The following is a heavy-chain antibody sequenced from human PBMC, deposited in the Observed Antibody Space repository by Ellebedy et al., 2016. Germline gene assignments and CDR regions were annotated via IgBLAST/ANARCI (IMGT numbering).Heavy chain of an antibody. J-gene: IGHJ4*02. CDR2: ISGNGDKR. CDR3: RQGHYADY. Sequence: GGSLRLSXAASGFTFNVAGMTWVRQAPGKGLEWVSTISGNGDKRDFADSVKGRFTISRDNSRNTLHLQMNNLRGEDTAVYYCRQGHYADYWGQGTLVTVSS. V-gene: IGHV3-23*01. CDR1: GFTFNVAG.